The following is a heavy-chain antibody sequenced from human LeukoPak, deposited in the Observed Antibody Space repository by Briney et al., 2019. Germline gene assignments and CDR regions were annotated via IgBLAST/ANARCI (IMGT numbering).Heavy chain of an antibody. V-gene: IGHV4-59*01. Sequence: PSETLSLTCAVYGGSFSGYYWSWIRQPPGKGLEWIGYIYYSGSTNYKPSLKSRVTISVDTSKNQFSLKLSSVTAADTAVYYCASYDSSGYYPEDDYYYMDVWGKGTTVTISS. CDR1: GGSFSGYY. D-gene: IGHD3-22*01. J-gene: IGHJ6*03. CDR2: IYYSGST. CDR3: ASYDSSGYYPEDDYYYMDV.